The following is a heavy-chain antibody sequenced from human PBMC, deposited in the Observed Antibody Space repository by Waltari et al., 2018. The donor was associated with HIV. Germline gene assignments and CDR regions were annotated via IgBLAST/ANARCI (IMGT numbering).Heavy chain of an antibody. Sequence: QVQLVQSGAEVKKPGASVKVSCKVSGYTLTDLSMPWVRQAPGKGPDWMGGFDPVDGETIYEEKCQDRVTSTEDTSTDTAYMGLSRLRSEDTTVYYCATGRRPGSYDYWGQGTLVTVSS. CDR3: ATGRRPGSYDY. D-gene: IGHD3-10*01. CDR2: FDPVDGET. J-gene: IGHJ4*02. V-gene: IGHV1-24*01. CDR1: GYTLTDLS.